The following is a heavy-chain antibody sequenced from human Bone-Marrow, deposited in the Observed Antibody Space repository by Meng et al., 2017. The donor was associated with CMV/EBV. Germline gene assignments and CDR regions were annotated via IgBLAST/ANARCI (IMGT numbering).Heavy chain of an antibody. J-gene: IGHJ2*01. D-gene: IGHD4-17*01. CDR2: ISPDSGGT. CDR1: VYTCTGYT. V-gene: IGHV1-2*02. Sequence: RLVPSGAALTKPWPPCTVSSKPYVYTCTGYTPTWVRKAPGQGLEWMGWISPDSGGTNYAQQFQGRVTVTRDTSTSTAYMELRSLRSDDTAVYYCARDPPLLEYGPPFDLWGRGTLVTVSS. CDR3: ARDPPLLEYGPPFDL.